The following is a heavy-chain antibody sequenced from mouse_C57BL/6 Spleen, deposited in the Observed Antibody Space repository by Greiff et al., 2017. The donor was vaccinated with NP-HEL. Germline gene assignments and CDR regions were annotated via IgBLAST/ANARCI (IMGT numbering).Heavy chain of an antibody. CDR1: GYSITSGYD. V-gene: IGHV3-1*01. Sequence: EVKVEESGPGMVKPSQSLSLTCTVTGYSITSGYDWHWIRHFPGNKLEWMGYISYSGSTNYNPSLKSRISITHDTSKNHFFLKLNSVTTEDTATYYCARDQGITTVVADWYFDVWGTGTTVTVSS. CDR3: ARDQGITTVVADWYFDV. CDR2: ISYSGST. J-gene: IGHJ1*03. D-gene: IGHD1-1*01.